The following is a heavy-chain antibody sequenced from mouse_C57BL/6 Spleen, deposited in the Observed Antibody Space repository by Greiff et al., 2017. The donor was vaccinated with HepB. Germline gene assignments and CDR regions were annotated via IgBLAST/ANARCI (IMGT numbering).Heavy chain of an antibody. V-gene: IGHV1-26*01. J-gene: IGHJ2*01. Sequence: EVQLQQSGPELVKPWASVKISCKASGYTFTDYYMNWVKQSHGKSLEWIGDINPNNGGTSYNQKFKGKATLTVDKSSSTAYMELRSLTSEDSAVYYCAVSYGSRNKYYFDYWGQGTTLTVSS. CDR1: GYTFTDYY. D-gene: IGHD1-1*01. CDR2: INPNNGGT. CDR3: AVSYGSRNKYYFDY.